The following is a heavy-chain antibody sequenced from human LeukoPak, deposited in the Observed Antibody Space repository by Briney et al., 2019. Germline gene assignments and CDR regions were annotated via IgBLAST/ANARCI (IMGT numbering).Heavy chain of an antibody. J-gene: IGHJ4*02. Sequence: QTGGSMRLSCAASGFTFSSYAMNWVRQAPGKGLEWVSMITVSGVNTYYADSVKGRFTISRDNSKNTLFLQMNSLRVEDTAVYYCAKSECTSCYHLFNWGQGTLVTVSS. CDR3: AKSECTSCYHLFN. CDR2: ITVSGVNT. D-gene: IGHD2-2*01. CDR1: GFTFSSYA. V-gene: IGHV3-23*01.